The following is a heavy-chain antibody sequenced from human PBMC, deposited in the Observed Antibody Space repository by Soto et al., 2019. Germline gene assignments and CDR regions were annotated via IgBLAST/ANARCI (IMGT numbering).Heavy chain of an antibody. J-gene: IGHJ4*02. CDR2: IYYSGST. CDR3: ARRSGWHSYYFDY. V-gene: IGHV4-59*08. CDR1: GGSISSYY. Sequence: SETLSLTCTVSGGSISSYYWSWIRQPPGKGLEWIGYIYYSGSTNYNPSLKSRVTISVDTSKNQFSLKLSSVTAAYTAVYYCARRSGWHSYYFDYWGQGTLVTVSS. D-gene: IGHD6-19*01.